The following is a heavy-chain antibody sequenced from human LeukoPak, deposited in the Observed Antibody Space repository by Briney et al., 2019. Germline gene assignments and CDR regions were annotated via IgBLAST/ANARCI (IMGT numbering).Heavy chain of an antibody. V-gene: IGHV3-43*02. CDR3: ARESESSGWYDY. CDR2: IRGDGGST. CDR1: GFMFHDYA. J-gene: IGHJ4*02. D-gene: IGHD6-19*01. Sequence: GGSLRLSCAAPGFMFHDYAIHWVRQAPGKGLEWVSLIRGDGGSTFYADSVKGRFTSSRDNSKNSLYLQMNSLRSDDTALYYCARESESSGWYDYWGQGTRVTVSS.